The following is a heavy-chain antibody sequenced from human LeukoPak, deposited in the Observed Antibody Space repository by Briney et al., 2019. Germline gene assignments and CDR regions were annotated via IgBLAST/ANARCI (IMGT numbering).Heavy chain of an antibody. CDR1: EFTFSSYW. V-gene: IGHV4-59*08. Sequence: GSLRLSCAASEFTFSSYWMSWIRQPPGKGLEWIGYIYYSGSTIYNPSLKSRVTISVDTSKNQFSLKLNSVTAADTAVYYCARMGNPATVTADYWGQGTLVTVSS. CDR3: ARMGNPATVTADY. CDR2: IYYSGST. D-gene: IGHD4-17*01. J-gene: IGHJ4*02.